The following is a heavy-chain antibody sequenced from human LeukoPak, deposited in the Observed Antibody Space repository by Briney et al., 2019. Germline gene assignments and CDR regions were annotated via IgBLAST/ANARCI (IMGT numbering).Heavy chain of an antibody. CDR3: ARMRETNWNDVGTFDY. D-gene: IGHD1-1*01. CDR2: IYPGDSDT. V-gene: IGHV5-51*01. Sequence: PGESLQISCKGSGSSFTSYWIGWVRQLPGKGLEWMGIIYPGDSDTRYSPSFQGQVTISADKSISTAYLQWSSLEASDTAKYYCARMRETNWNDVGTFDYWGQGTLVTVSS. CDR1: GSSFTSYW. J-gene: IGHJ4*02.